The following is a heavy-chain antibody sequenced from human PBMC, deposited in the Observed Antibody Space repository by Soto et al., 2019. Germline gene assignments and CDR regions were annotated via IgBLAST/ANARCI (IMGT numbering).Heavy chain of an antibody. D-gene: IGHD7-27*01. V-gene: IGHV3-23*01. CDR1: GFTFSSYA. CDR3: AKDRAEWGSYDY. Sequence: EVQMLESGGGLVQPGESLRLSCAASGFTFSSYAMSWVRQAPEKGLKWVSTISGSGGSTYYAESVKGRFTISRDNSKNTLYLQMNSLRAEDTAVYYCAKDRAEWGSYDYWGQGILVTVSS. CDR2: ISGSGGST. J-gene: IGHJ4*02.